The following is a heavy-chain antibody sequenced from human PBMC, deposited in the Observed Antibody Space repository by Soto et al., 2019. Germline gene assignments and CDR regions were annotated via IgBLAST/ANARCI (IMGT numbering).Heavy chain of an antibody. CDR2: FKHSGGT. V-gene: IGHV4-34*01. CDR3: TRQVLGLAVTQD. D-gene: IGHD6-19*01. Sequence: PSETLSLTCGVSGGSFSDYYWSWIRQSPGKGLEWIGEFKHSGGTNYSPSLAGRVTIFADTSNNQLSLRLTSVTAADTAVYFCTRQVLGLAVTQDWG. J-gene: IGHJ1*01. CDR1: GGSFSDYY.